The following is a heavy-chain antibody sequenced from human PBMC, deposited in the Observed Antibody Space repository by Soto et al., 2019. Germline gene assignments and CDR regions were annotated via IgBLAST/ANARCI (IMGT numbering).Heavy chain of an antibody. Sequence: EVQLVESGGGLVQPGGSLRLSCAASGFTVSSNYMSWVRQAPGKGLEWVSVIYSGGSTYYADSVKGRFTISRDNSKNTLYRQMNSLRAEDTAVYYCAREGAPTYYDILTGYGTPYYYYGMDVWGQGTTVTVSS. V-gene: IGHV3-66*01. CDR1: GFTVSSNY. CDR2: IYSGGST. J-gene: IGHJ6*02. D-gene: IGHD3-9*01. CDR3: AREGAPTYYDILTGYGTPYYYYGMDV.